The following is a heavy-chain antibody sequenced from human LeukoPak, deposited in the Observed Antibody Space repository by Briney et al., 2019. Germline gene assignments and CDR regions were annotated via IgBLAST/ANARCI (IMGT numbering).Heavy chain of an antibody. CDR2: SDTDGSST. CDR1: GYTFSNYW. CDR3: ALEGTSGSLIY. Sequence: GGSLRLSRTGSGYTFSNYWMHGVRQAPGKGLVWVSRSDTDGSSTSYADSVKGRFTISRDNAKNTLYLQMNSLRAEDTAVYYCALEGTSGSLIYGGQGTLVTVSS. D-gene: IGHD1-26*01. J-gene: IGHJ4*02. V-gene: IGHV3-74*01.